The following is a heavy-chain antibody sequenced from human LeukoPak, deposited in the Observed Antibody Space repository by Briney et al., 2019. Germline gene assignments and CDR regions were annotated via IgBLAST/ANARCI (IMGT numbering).Heavy chain of an antibody. D-gene: IGHD6-19*01. V-gene: IGHV3-23*01. Sequence: QSGGSLRLPCAASGFTFGTYAMSWVRQAPGKGLEWISAISGSGGSTYYADSVKCRFTISRDNSKNTLYLQMNSLRAEDTAVYYCAKIPYSSGWVQNWFDPWGQGTLVTVSS. J-gene: IGHJ5*02. CDR1: GFTFGTYA. CDR3: AKIPYSSGWVQNWFDP. CDR2: ISGSGGST.